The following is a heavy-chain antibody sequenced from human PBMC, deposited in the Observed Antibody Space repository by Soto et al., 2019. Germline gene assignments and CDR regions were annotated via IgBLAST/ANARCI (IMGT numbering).Heavy chain of an antibody. Sequence: ASVKVSCKVSGYTLTELSMHWVRQAPGKGLEWMGGFDPEDGETIYAQKFQGGVTMTEDTSTDTAYMELSSLRSEDTAVYYCATGRIYGDYGVYYYYYYMDVWGKGTTVTVSS. CDR1: GYTLTELS. CDR2: FDPEDGET. CDR3: ATGRIYGDYGVYYYYYYMDV. D-gene: IGHD4-17*01. J-gene: IGHJ6*03. V-gene: IGHV1-24*01.